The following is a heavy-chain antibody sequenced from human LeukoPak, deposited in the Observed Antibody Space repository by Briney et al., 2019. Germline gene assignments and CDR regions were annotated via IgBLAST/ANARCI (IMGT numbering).Heavy chain of an antibody. CDR1: GFTFSNYA. CDR2: IRASGGGT. Sequence: GGPLRLSCAASGFTFSNYAMSWVRRSSGKGLEWFSDIRASGGGTFYADSVKGRFTISIDNSKNTLFLQMNSLEVEDTAIYYCTKEIAEIGIPVLDYWGQGTLVTVSS. CDR3: TKEIAEIGIPVLDY. J-gene: IGHJ4*02. D-gene: IGHD2-21*01. V-gene: IGHV3-23*01.